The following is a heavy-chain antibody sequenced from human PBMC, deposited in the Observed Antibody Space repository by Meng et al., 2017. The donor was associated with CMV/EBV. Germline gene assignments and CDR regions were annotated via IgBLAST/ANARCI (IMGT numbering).Heavy chain of an antibody. Sequence: VQLVQTGGGVKSTGASVKVSCQTSGYRFSDHYMHWVRQAPGQGLEWMGWIYPNSGGTHYAQKFQDRVTMTRDTSISTVYMELSRLTSDDTAVYYCVRDHNWGPDYWGQGTLVTVSS. CDR1: GYRFSDHY. J-gene: IGHJ4*02. V-gene: IGHV1-2*02. CDR3: VRDHNWGPDY. D-gene: IGHD1-1*01. CDR2: IYPNSGGT.